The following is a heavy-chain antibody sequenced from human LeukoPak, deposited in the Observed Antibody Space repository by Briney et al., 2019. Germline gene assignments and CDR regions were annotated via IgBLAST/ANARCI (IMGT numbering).Heavy chain of an antibody. D-gene: IGHD6-13*01. CDR3: ATVPAAAVYYFDY. CDR2: IYYSGST. Sequence: SETLSLTCAVYGGSFSGYYWGWIRQPPGKGLEWIGSIYYSGSTYYNPSLKSRVTISVDTSKNQFSLKLNSVTAADTAVYYCATVPAAAVYYFDYWGQGTLVTVSS. J-gene: IGHJ4*02. V-gene: IGHV4-39*01. CDR1: GGSFSGYY.